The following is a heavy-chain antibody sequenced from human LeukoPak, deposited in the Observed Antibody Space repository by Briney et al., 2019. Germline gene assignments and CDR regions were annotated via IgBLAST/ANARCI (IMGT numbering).Heavy chain of an antibody. CDR1: GYTFTSYG. D-gene: IGHD3-10*01. CDR2: ISAYNGNT. CDR3: ARDYYDSGSYYITQYYYYYMDV. Sequence: ASVKVSCKASGYTFTSYGISWVRQAPGQGLEWMGWISAYNGNTNYAQKLQGRVTMTTDTSTSTAYMELRSLRSDDTAVYYCARDYYDSGSYYITQYYYYYMDVWGKGTTVTISS. J-gene: IGHJ6*03. V-gene: IGHV1-18*01.